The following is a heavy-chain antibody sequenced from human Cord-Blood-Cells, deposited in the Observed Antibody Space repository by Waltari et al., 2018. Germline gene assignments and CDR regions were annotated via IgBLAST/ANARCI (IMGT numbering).Heavy chain of an antibody. CDR2: ISPGYSDT. Sequence: EVQLVQSGAEVKKPGASLKISCKGSGYRFTRYWIGWGRQMPGKGLAGMGIISPGYSDTRYGPSFQGQVTISADKSISTAYLQWSSLKASDTAMYYCARQGGIAAAGTDYWGQGTLVTVSS. D-gene: IGHD6-13*01. CDR3: ARQGGIAAAGTDY. V-gene: IGHV5-51*01. CDR1: GYRFTRYW. J-gene: IGHJ4*02.